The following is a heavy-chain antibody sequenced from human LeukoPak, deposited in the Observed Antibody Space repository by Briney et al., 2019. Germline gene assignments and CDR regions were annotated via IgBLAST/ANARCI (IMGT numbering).Heavy chain of an antibody. CDR2: INPSGGST. Sequence: GASVKVSCKASGYTFISHYMHWVRQAPGQGLEWMGMINPSGGSTSYAQKFQGRVTMTRDMSTSTVYMDLSSLRSEDTAVYYCARAITIFGVPNWFDPWGQGTLVTVSS. D-gene: IGHD3-3*01. V-gene: IGHV1-46*01. CDR3: ARAITIFGVPNWFDP. CDR1: GYTFISHY. J-gene: IGHJ5*02.